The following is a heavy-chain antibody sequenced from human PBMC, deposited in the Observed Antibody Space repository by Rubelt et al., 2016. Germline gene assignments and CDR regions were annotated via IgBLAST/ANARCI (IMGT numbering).Heavy chain of an antibody. Sequence: GYVQKFQGRVTMTRNTSISTAYMELSSLRSEDTAVYYCARIRSGSLRNFYYYYGMDVWGQGTTVTVSS. CDR3: ARIRSGSLRNFYYYYGMDV. D-gene: IGHD1-26*01. V-gene: IGHV1-8*01. J-gene: IGHJ6*02.